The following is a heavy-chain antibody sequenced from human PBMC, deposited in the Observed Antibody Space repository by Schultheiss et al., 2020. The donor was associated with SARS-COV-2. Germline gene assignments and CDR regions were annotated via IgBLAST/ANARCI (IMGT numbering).Heavy chain of an antibody. CDR3: ARSGRGFRTIFGVVIES. D-gene: IGHD3-3*01. CDR2: ISAYNGNT. Sequence: ASVKVSCKASGYTFTTYGISWMRQAPGQGLEWMGWISAYNGNTNYTQKFQGRVTMTTDTSTSTAYMELRSLRSDDTAVYYCARSGRGFRTIFGVVIESWGQGTLVTVSS. V-gene: IGHV1-18*01. CDR1: GYTFTTYG. J-gene: IGHJ4*02.